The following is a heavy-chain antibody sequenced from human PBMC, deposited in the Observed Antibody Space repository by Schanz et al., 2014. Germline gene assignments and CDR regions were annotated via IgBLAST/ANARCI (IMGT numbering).Heavy chain of an antibody. D-gene: IGHD2-2*02. CDR3: TSMATIPRNWFDP. J-gene: IGHJ5*02. V-gene: IGHV3-15*01. CDR2: IKSNTDGGTT. CDR1: GFTFTNAW. Sequence: EVELVESGGGLVKPGGSLRLSCVVSGFTFTNAWMSWVRQAPGKGLEWVCRIKSNTDGGTTDYATPVKGIFTISRDDSKNTLYLQMNSLKREDTAVYYCTSMATIPRNWFDPWGQGTLVTVSS.